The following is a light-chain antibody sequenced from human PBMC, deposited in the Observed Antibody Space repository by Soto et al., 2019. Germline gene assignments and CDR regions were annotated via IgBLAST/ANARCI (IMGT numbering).Light chain of an antibody. CDR3: QQYYANSPWT. CDR2: WAA. CDR1: QSVLYSSNNKNY. V-gene: IGKV4-1*01. Sequence: DIVMTQSPDSLAVSLGERATINCKSSQSVLYSSNNKNYLAWYQQKPGQPPKLLIYWAATRESGVPDRFSGSGSEADFTRTISSLQAEDVAVYYCQQYYANSPWTFGQGTKVEIK. J-gene: IGKJ1*01.